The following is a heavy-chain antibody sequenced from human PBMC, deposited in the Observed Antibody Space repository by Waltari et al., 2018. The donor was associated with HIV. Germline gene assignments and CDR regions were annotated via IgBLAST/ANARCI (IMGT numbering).Heavy chain of an antibody. D-gene: IGHD3-10*01. CDR2: ITHSGST. V-gene: IGHV4-34*01. CDR3: ARGGNYYRSGSYYKLDY. Sequence: QVQLQQWGAGLLTPSETLSLTCAVYGGSFCDYYWSWIRQPPGKGLEWIGEITHSGSTNYSPSLNSRVTRSVDTSKNRFSLKRSSVTAADTAVYYCARGGNYYRSGSYYKLDYWGQGTLVTFSS. J-gene: IGHJ4*02. CDR1: GGSFCDYY.